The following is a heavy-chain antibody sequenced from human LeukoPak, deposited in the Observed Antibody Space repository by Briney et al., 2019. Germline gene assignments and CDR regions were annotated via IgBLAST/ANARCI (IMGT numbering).Heavy chain of an antibody. D-gene: IGHD6-19*01. CDR2: IKQDGSER. Sequence: GGSLRLSCAASGFTFSSYWMSWDRQAPGKGLEWVANIKQDGSERYYVDSVKGRFTISRDNAKNSLYLQMNSLRAEDTAVYYCARVDHAYSSGWYYYWGQGTLVTVSS. J-gene: IGHJ4*02. CDR3: ARVDHAYSSGWYYY. CDR1: GFTFSSYW. V-gene: IGHV3-7*01.